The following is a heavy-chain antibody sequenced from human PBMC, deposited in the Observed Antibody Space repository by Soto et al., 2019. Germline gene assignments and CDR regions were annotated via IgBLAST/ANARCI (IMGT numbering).Heavy chain of an antibody. D-gene: IGHD5-12*01. CDR3: ARRGYDYVTHYYGMDV. CDR1: GYSFTSYW. J-gene: IGHJ6*02. CDR2: IYPGDSDT. V-gene: IGHV5-51*01. Sequence: GGSLKISCKGSGYSFTSYWIGWVRQMPGKGLGWMGIIYPGDSDTRYSPSFQGQVTISADKSISTAYLQWSSLKASDTAMYYCARRGYDYVTHYYGMDVWGQGTTVTVSS.